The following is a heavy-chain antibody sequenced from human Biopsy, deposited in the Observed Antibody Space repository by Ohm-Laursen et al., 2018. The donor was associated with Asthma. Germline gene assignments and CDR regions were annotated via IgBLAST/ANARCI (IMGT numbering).Heavy chain of an antibody. Sequence: SQTLSLTCSVSGASIKTDDHYWSWLRPPPGKGLVWFGFIRYSGSTSYNPSLKGGVTISVDTSKNQFSLKLSSVTAADTAVYYCARASVAAFSNWFDPWGQGTLVTVSS. CDR3: ARASVAAFSNWFDP. D-gene: IGHD6-19*01. CDR1: GASIKTDDHY. J-gene: IGHJ5*02. V-gene: IGHV4-30-4*01. CDR2: IRYSGST.